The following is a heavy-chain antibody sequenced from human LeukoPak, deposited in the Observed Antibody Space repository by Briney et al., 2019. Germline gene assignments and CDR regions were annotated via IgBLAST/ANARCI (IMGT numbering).Heavy chain of an antibody. J-gene: IGHJ3*02. D-gene: IGHD3-10*01. CDR2: FDPEDGET. V-gene: IGHV1-24*01. Sequence: ASVKVSCKVSGYTLTELSMHWVRQAPGKGLEWMGGFDPEDGETIYAQKCQGRVTMTEDTSTDTAYMELSSLRSEDTAVYYCAPLNYYGSGSDAFDIWGQGTMVTVSS. CDR1: GYTLTELS. CDR3: APLNYYGSGSDAFDI.